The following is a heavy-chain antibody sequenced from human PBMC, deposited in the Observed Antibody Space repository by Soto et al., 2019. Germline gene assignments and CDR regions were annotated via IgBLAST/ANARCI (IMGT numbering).Heavy chain of an antibody. CDR2: IYWNDDK. D-gene: IGHD6-19*01. J-gene: IGHJ6*02. V-gene: IGHV2-5*01. CDR1: GFSLSTSGVG. CDR3: AHEGVAGTFPYGMDV. Sequence: SGPTLVNPTQTLTLICTFYGFSLSTSGVGVGWIRQPPGRALEWLALIYWNDDKRYSPSLKSRLTINKDTSKNQVVLTMTNMDPVDTATYYCAHEGVAGTFPYGMDVWGQGTTVTVSS.